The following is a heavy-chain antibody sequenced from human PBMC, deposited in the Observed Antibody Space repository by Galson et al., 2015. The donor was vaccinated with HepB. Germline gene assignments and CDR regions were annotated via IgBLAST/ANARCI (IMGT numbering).Heavy chain of an antibody. V-gene: IGHV1-69*13. Sequence: SVKVSCKASGGTFSSYAISWVRQAPGQGLEWMGGIIPIFGTANYAQKFQGRVTITADESTSTAYMELSSLRSEDTAVYYCARVKDPTYYDFWSGYYTGAFDIWGQGTMVTVSS. CDR2: IIPIFGTA. J-gene: IGHJ3*02. CDR1: GGTFSSYA. D-gene: IGHD3-3*01. CDR3: ARVKDPTYYDFWSGYYTGAFDI.